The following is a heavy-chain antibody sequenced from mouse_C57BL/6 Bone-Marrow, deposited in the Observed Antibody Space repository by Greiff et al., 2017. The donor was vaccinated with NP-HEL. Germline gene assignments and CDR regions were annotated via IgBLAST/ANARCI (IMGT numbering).Heavy chain of an antibody. J-gene: IGHJ3*01. V-gene: IGHV3-6*01. Sequence: EVQLQQSGPGLVKPSQSLSLTCSVTGYSITSCCYWNWIRQFPGNKLGWMVYISYSGSTNYNPSLKNPISITRDTSKNQFFLKLTSVTTEDTATYYCERDYSGFAYWGQGTLVTVSA. CDR1: GYSITSCCY. CDR2: ISYSGST. CDR3: ERDYSGFAY. D-gene: IGHD2-12*01.